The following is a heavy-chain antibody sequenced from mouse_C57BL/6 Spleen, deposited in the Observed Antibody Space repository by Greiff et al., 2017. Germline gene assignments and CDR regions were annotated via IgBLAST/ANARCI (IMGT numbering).Heavy chain of an antibody. Sequence: VQLQQSGAELVKPGASVKLSCKASGYTFTSYWMQWVKQRPGQGLEWIGEIDPSDSYTNYNQKFKGKATLTVDTSSSTAYMQLSSLTSEDSAVYYCARNGYSYFDYWGQGTTLTVSS. D-gene: IGHD2-3*01. CDR2: IDPSDSYT. CDR1: GYTFTSYW. CDR3: ARNGYSYFDY. J-gene: IGHJ2*01. V-gene: IGHV1-50*01.